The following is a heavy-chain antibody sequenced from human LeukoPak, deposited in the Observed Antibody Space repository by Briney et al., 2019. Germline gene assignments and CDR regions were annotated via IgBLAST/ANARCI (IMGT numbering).Heavy chain of an antibody. D-gene: IGHD1-14*01. J-gene: IGHJ6*02. CDR1: GGSISSYY. Sequence: SQTLSLTCTVSGGSISSYYWSWIWQPPGKGLQWIGYISYSGSINYNPSLKSRVTISVDTSKNQFSLKLSSVTAADTAVYYCARHLTPDYYYYGMDVWGQGTTVTVSS. CDR3: ARHLTPDYYYYGMDV. CDR2: ISYSGSI. V-gene: IGHV4-59*08.